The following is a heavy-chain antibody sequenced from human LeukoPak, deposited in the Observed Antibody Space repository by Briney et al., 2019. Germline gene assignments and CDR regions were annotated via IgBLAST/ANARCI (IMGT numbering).Heavy chain of an antibody. D-gene: IGHD6-19*01. J-gene: IGHJ4*02. CDR3: AGDQWLGIDY. Sequence: SETLSLTCTVSGGSISSYYWSWIRQPPGKGLEWIGYIYYSGSTNYNPSLKSRVTISVDTSKNQFSLKLSSVTAADTAVYYCAGDQWLGIDYWGQGTLVTVSS. CDR2: IYYSGST. CDR1: GGSISSYY. V-gene: IGHV4-59*01.